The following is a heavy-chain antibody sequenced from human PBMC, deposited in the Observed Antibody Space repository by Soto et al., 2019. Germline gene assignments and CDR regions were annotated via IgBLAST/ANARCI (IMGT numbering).Heavy chain of an antibody. Sequence: SETLSLTCAVSGGSISSGGYSWSWIRQPPGKGLEWIGYIYHSGSTYYNPSLKSRVTISVDRSKNQFYLKLSSVTAADTAVYYCARDDGYCSGGSCYGNWFDPWGQGTLVTVSS. CDR3: ARDDGYCSGGSCYGNWFDP. CDR1: GGSISSGGYS. D-gene: IGHD2-15*01. CDR2: IYHSGST. V-gene: IGHV4-30-2*01. J-gene: IGHJ5*02.